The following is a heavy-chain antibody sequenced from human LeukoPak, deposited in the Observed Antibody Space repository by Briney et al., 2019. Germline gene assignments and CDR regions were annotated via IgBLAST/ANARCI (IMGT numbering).Heavy chain of an antibody. J-gene: IGHJ6*02. CDR2: IWYDGSNK. CDR3: AKVAVYGSGRGVRADYYYYYGVDV. D-gene: IGHD3-10*01. Sequence: PGRSLRLSCAASGFTFSSYGMHSVREAPGKGLESVAVIWYDGSNKYYADSVKGRFTISRDNSKNTLYLQINSLRAEDTAVYYCAKVAVYGSGRGVRADYYYYYGVDVWGRGTTVTVSS. V-gene: IGHV3-33*06. CDR1: GFTFSSYG.